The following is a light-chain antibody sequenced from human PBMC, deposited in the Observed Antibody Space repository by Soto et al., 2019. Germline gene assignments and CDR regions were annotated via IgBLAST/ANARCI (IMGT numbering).Light chain of an antibody. J-gene: IGLJ2*01. Sequence: QSVLTQPPSASGIPGQRITISCSGSSSNIGSHTVNWHQQVPGTAPKLLIYSNNERPSGVPDRFSGSKSGTSASLAISGLQSGDEADYYCAAWDDSLNGVIFGGGTQLTVL. V-gene: IGLV1-44*01. CDR1: SSNIGSHT. CDR3: AAWDDSLNGVI. CDR2: SNN.